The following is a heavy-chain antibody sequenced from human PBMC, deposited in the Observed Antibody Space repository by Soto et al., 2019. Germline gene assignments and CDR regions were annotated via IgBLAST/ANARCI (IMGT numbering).Heavy chain of an antibody. D-gene: IGHD6-19*01. Sequence: SETLSLTCAVSGGSISSSNWWSWVRQPPGKGLEWIGEIYHSGSTNYNPSLKSRVTISVDKSKNQFSLQLSSVTAADTAVYYCARAQQWPHKFDSWGQGPLVTVSS. CDR2: IYHSGST. CDR1: GGSISSSNW. CDR3: ARAQQWPHKFDS. J-gene: IGHJ4*02. V-gene: IGHV4-4*02.